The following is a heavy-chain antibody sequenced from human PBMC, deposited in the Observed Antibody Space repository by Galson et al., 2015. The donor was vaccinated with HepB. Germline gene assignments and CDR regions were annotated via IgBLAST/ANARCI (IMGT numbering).Heavy chain of an antibody. D-gene: IGHD2-21*01. CDR1: GFTFSIYN. J-gene: IGHJ4*02. V-gene: IGHV3-21*01. CDR2: ISGSSYI. Sequence: SLRLSCAASGFTFSIYNMNWVRQAPGKGLEWVSSISGSSYIYSTDSVKGRFTISRDNAKNSLYLQMNSLRAEDTAVYYCARDRRDLGWSFDYWGQGALVTVSS. CDR3: ARDRRDLGWSFDY.